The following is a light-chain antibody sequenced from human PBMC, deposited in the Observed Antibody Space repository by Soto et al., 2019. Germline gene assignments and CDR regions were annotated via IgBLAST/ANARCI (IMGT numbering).Light chain of an antibody. Sequence: DIQMTQSPSALSASLGDIVTITCRASHSIDTWLAWYQQRPGKAPKLLIYAASSLQSGVPSRFSGSGSGTDFTLTISSLQPEDFATYYCQQSYSTPLTFGGGTKVDIK. CDR3: QQSYSTPLT. CDR1: HSIDTW. J-gene: IGKJ4*01. CDR2: AAS. V-gene: IGKV1-39*01.